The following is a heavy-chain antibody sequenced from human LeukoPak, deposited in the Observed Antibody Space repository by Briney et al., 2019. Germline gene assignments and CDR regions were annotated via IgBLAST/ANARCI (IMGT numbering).Heavy chain of an antibody. Sequence: GGCLRLSWAASGFTVSIQSISSVRQAPGKGLEWVSAISGSGGRTYSADSVKGRFTLSRDNSKNTLYLQMKSLRAADTPVYYCAKGGGYSSSSEFDYWGQGTLVTVSS. CDR2: ISGSGGRT. V-gene: IGHV3-23*01. D-gene: IGHD6-6*01. CDR3: AKGGGYSSSSEFDY. CDR1: GFTVSIQS. J-gene: IGHJ4*02.